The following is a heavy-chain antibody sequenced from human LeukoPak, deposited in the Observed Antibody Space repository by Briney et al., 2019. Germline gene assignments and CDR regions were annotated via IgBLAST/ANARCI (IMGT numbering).Heavy chain of an antibody. Sequence: GGSLRLSCAASGLTVSNNYMSWVRQAPGKGLEWVSLIYSGGSTYYADSVKGRFTISRDNSKNTLYLQMSSLRAEDTAVYYCARATVLWGQGTLVTVSS. CDR3: ARATVL. CDR1: GLTVSNNY. CDR2: IYSGGST. J-gene: IGHJ4*02. V-gene: IGHV3-53*01. D-gene: IGHD4-17*01.